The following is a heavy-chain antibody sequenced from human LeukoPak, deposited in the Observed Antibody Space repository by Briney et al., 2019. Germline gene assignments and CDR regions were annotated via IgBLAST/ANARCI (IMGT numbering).Heavy chain of an antibody. CDR3: ARVVDHDYGDYYLDY. V-gene: IGHV3-53*01. D-gene: IGHD4-17*01. CDR1: GFTVSSND. J-gene: IGHJ4*02. CDR2: IYSGGST. Sequence: GGTLRLSCAASGFTVSSNDMSWVRQAPGKGLECISVIYSGGSTDYADSVKGRLTISRDNSKNTLYLQMNSLRAEDTAVYYCARVVDHDYGDYYLDYWGQGTLVTVSS.